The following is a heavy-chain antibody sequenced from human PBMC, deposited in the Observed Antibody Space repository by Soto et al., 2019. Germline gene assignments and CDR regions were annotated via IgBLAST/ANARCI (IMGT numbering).Heavy chain of an antibody. Sequence: GASVKVSCKASGYTFTGYYMHWVRQAPGQGLEWMGWINPNSGGTNYAQKFQGWVTMTRDTSISTAYMELSRLRSDDTAVYYCVRAGDYGDYVLSVWGQGTLVTVSS. CDR3: VRAGDYGDYVLSV. V-gene: IGHV1-2*04. J-gene: IGHJ4*02. D-gene: IGHD4-17*01. CDR2: INPNSGGT. CDR1: GYTFTGYY.